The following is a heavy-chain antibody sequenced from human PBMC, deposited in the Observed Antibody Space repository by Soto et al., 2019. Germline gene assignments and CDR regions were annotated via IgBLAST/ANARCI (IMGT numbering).Heavy chain of an antibody. V-gene: IGHV4-59*08. CDR1: GGSISNYY. Sequence: SETLSLTCTVSGGSISNYYWTWIRQPPGKGLEWIGYIYYSGSTNYNPSLKSRVTISVDTSKNHFSLKLSSVTAADTAVYYCARRYGGNLDYWGQGTLVTVSS. D-gene: IGHD1-26*01. J-gene: IGHJ4*02. CDR3: ARRYGGNLDY. CDR2: IYYSGST.